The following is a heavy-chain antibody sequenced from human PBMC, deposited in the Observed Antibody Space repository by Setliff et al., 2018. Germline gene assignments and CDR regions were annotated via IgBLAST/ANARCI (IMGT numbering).Heavy chain of an antibody. J-gene: IGHJ4*02. D-gene: IGHD1-26*01. V-gene: IGHV4-61*02. Sequence: SQTLSLTCAVSGGAITSGSYYWSWIRQPAGEGLEWIGRLHTSGTTDYNPSLKGRVTISADTSTNHFSLKLTSVTAADTAVYYCARDNTIVGATDYWGQGALVTVSS. CDR2: LHTSGTT. CDR3: ARDNTIVGATDY. CDR1: GGAITSGSYY.